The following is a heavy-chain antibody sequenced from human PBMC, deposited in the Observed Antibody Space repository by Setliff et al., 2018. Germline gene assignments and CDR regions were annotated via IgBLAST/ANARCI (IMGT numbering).Heavy chain of an antibody. J-gene: IGHJ1*01. Sequence: PGESLKISCKGSGYSFTTYWIGWVRQMPGKGLEWMGIIYPGDSDTRYSPSFQGQVTISADKSISTAYLQLSSLKASDTAIYDCARRAVTAEYFQHWGHGTLVTVSS. CDR3: ARRAVTAEYFQH. V-gene: IGHV5-51*01. CDR1: GYSFTTYW. D-gene: IGHD4-17*01. CDR2: IYPGDSDT.